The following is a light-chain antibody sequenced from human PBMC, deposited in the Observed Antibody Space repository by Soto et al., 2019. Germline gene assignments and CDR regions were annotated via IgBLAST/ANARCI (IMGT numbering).Light chain of an antibody. Sequence: DMQMTQSPSSLSASVGDRVTITCRASQVIGNDLGWYQHIPGKAPKRLIYAASSLPSGVSSRFSGSGSETEFSLTIRALQPEDFATYYCQQLSRYPLTFGGGTKVDIK. CDR3: QQLSRYPLT. J-gene: IGKJ4*01. CDR1: QVIGND. CDR2: AAS. V-gene: IGKV1-17*01.